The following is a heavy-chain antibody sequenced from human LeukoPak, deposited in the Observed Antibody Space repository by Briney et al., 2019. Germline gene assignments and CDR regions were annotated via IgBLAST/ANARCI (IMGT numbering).Heavy chain of an antibody. V-gene: IGHV3-20*04. CDR1: GFALDEHG. D-gene: IGHD2-2*01. CDR2: INWSGGRT. J-gene: IGHJ4*02. CDR3: ARAPITSPFYFDY. Sequence: RTGESLTLSCTASGFALDEHGTSWVRQVPGKGLEWVSGINWSGGRTGYADPLRGRLTISRDNAKISLYLQMDSLRAEDTALYYCARAPITSPFYFDYWGQGTLVSVSS.